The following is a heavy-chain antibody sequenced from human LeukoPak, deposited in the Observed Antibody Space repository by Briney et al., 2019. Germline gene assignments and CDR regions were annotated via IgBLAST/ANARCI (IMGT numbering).Heavy chain of an antibody. CDR1: GGSISSGGYY. CDR2: IYHSGST. CDR3: ARDRYYGGTYYYYGMDV. Sequence: SQTLSLTCTVSGGSISSGGYYWSWIRQPPGKGLEWIGCIYHSGSTYYNPSLKSRVTISVDRSKNQFSLKLSSVTAADTAVYYCARDRYYGGTYYYYGMDVWGQGTTVTVSS. D-gene: IGHD4-23*01. J-gene: IGHJ6*02. V-gene: IGHV4-30-2*01.